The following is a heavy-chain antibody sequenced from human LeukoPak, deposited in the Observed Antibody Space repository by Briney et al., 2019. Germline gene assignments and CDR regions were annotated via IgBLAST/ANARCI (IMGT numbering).Heavy chain of an antibody. D-gene: IGHD2-15*01. J-gene: IGHJ4*02. CDR1: GGSISSGGYY. Sequence: SETLSLTCTVSGGSISSGGYYWSWIRQHPGKGLEWIGYIYYSGSTYYNPSLKSRVTISVDTSKNQFSLKLSSVTAADTAVYYCARSLGAGGNCCTFDYWGQGTLVTVSS. CDR2: IYYSGST. V-gene: IGHV4-31*03. CDR3: ARSLGAGGNCCTFDY.